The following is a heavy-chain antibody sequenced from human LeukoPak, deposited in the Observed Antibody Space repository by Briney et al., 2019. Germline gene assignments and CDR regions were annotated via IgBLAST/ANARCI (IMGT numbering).Heavy chain of an antibody. CDR2: ISWNSAGI. CDR1: GFTFDDYA. J-gene: IGHJ4*02. V-gene: IGHV3-9*01. Sequence: PGGSLRLSCAASGFTFDDYAMHWVRQAPGKGLEWVSGISWNSAGIGYADSVKGRFTISRDNAKNSLYLQMNSLRAEDTALYYCAKDPHSTTLGTYLDYWGQGALVTVSS. D-gene: IGHD2-2*01. CDR3: AKDPHSTTLGTYLDY.